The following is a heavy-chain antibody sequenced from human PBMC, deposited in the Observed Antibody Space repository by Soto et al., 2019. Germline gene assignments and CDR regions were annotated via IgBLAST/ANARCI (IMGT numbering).Heavy chain of an antibody. CDR3: ARAGSTSWGFDP. CDR1: GGTFSSYT. CDR2: IIPILGIA. Sequence: QVQLVQSGAEVQKPGSSVKVSCKASGGTFSSYTISWVRQAPGQGLEWMGRIIPILGIANYAQKFQGRVTITADKSTSTAYMELSSLRSEDTAVYYCARAGSTSWGFDPWGQGTLVTVSS. J-gene: IGHJ5*02. V-gene: IGHV1-69*02. D-gene: IGHD2-2*01.